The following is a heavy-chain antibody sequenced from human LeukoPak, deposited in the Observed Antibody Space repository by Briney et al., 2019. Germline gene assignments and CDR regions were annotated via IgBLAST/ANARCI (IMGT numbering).Heavy chain of an antibody. CDR3: ARDVGARLPGY. Sequence: SETLSLTCAVFGGSISSNNWWSWVRQPPGKGLEWIGEMYHSGNSNYNPSLKSRVTMSVDKSKNQFSLKLTSVTAADTAVYYCARDVGARLPGYWGQGTLVTVSS. D-gene: IGHD6-6*01. CDR2: MYHSGNS. CDR1: GGSISSNNW. J-gene: IGHJ1*01. V-gene: IGHV4-4*02.